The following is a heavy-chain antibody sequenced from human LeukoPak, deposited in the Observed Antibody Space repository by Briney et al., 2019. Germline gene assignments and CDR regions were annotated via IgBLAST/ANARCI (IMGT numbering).Heavy chain of an antibody. CDR1: GGSISGGDYY. CDR3: ARAPYYDFWSGDYYYYGMDV. V-gene: IGHV4-30-4*01. Sequence: SQTLSLTCTVSGGSISGGDYYWSWIRQPPGKGLEWIGYIYYSGSTYYNPSLKSRVTISVDTSKNQFSLKLSSVTAADTAVYYCARAPYYDFWSGDYYYYGMDVWGQGTTVTVSS. CDR2: IYYSGST. D-gene: IGHD3-3*01. J-gene: IGHJ6*02.